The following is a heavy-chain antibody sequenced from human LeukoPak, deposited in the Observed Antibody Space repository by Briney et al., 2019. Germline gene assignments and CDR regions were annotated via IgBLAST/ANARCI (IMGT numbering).Heavy chain of an antibody. CDR1: GGSISSGGYY. V-gene: IGHV4-31*03. Sequence: SETLSLTCTVSGGSISSGGYYWSWIRQHPGKGLEWIGYIYYSGSTYYNPSLKSRVTISADTSKNQFSLKLSSVTAADTAVYYCAREGYNHRPYWGQGTLVTVSS. J-gene: IGHJ4*02. CDR2: IYYSGST. D-gene: IGHD1-1*01. CDR3: AREGYNHRPY.